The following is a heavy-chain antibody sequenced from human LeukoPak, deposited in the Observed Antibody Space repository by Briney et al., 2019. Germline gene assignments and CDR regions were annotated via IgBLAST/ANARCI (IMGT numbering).Heavy chain of an antibody. CDR2: IYSGGST. D-gene: IGHD6-13*01. J-gene: IGHJ4*02. CDR1: GFTFSSYA. Sequence: GGSLRLSCAASGFTFSSYAMSWVRQAPGKGLEWVSVIYSGGSTYYADSVKGRFTISRDNSKNTLYLQTNSLRAEDTAVYYCARGASRWYQSYYFDYWGQGTLVTVSS. V-gene: IGHV3-53*01. CDR3: ARGASRWYQSYYFDY.